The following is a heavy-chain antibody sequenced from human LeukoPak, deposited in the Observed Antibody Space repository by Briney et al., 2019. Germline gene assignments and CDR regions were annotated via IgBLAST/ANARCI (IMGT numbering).Heavy chain of an antibody. CDR3: ARASSKQLAGYLPDGFDI. D-gene: IGHD3-9*01. Sequence: GGSLRLSCAASGFTFSSYSMNWVRQTPGKGLEWVSYNGTSSSIIYYADSVKGRFTISRDNAKNSLYLQMNSLRADDAAVYYCARASSKQLAGYLPDGFDIWGQGTMVTVSS. J-gene: IGHJ3*02. V-gene: IGHV3-48*01. CDR1: GFTFSSYS. CDR2: NGTSSSII.